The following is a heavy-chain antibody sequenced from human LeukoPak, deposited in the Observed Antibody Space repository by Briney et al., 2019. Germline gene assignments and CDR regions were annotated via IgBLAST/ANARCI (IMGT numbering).Heavy chain of an antibody. D-gene: IGHD3-22*01. Sequence: SETLSLTCAVSGGSISSGGYSWSWIRQPPGKGLEWIGYINHSGSTNYNPSLKSRVTISVDTSKNQFSLKLSSVTAADTAVYYCARGRVGGFNYYDSSGYGYYFDYWGQGTLVTVSS. V-gene: IGHV4-30-2*01. CDR2: INHSGST. J-gene: IGHJ4*02. CDR3: ARGRVGGFNYYDSSGYGYYFDY. CDR1: GGSISSGGYS.